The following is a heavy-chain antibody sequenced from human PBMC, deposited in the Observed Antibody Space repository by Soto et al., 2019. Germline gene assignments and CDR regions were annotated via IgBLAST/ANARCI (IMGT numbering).Heavy chain of an antibody. Sequence: GGSLRLSCAASGFSFGSYALSWVRQAPGKGLEWVSTISGSDGKTFYADSVKGRFSISRDTSQSTLYLQMNSLRADDTAIYYCARWSYLDYWGQGARVTVSS. V-gene: IGHV3-23*01. CDR2: ISGSDGKT. CDR3: ARWSYLDY. D-gene: IGHD3-3*01. J-gene: IGHJ4*02. CDR1: GFSFGSYA.